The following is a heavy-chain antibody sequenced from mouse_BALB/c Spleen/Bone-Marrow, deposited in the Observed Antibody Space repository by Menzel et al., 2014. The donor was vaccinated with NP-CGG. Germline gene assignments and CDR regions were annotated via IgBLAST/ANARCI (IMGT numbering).Heavy chain of an antibody. V-gene: IGHV7-3*02. J-gene: IGHJ1*01. CDR1: GFTFTDYY. Sequence: EVKLMESGGGLGQPGGSLRLSCATSGFTFTDYYMSWFRQPPGKALEWLGFIRNKANGYTTEYSASVKGRFTISRDNSQSILYLQMNTLGAEDSATYYCARDTVITTHWYFDVWGAGTTVTVSS. D-gene: IGHD2-4*01. CDR3: ARDTVITTHWYFDV. CDR2: IRNKANGYTT.